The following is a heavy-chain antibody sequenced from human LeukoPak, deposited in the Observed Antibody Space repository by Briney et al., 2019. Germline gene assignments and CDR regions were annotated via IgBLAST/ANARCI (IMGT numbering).Heavy chain of an antibody. D-gene: IGHD2-2*01. CDR1: GYTFTGYY. Sequence: ASVKVSCKASGYTFTGYYMHWVRQAPGQGLEWMGWINPNSGGTNYAQKFQGRVTMTRDTSISTAYMELSRLRSDDTAVYYCARDVLFCGTTTCSLKGPMDVWGQGTTVTVSS. CDR2: INPNSGGT. J-gene: IGHJ6*02. CDR3: ARDVLFCGTTTCSLKGPMDV. V-gene: IGHV1-2*02.